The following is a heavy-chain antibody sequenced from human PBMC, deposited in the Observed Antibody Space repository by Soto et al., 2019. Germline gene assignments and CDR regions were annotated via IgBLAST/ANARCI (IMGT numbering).Heavy chain of an antibody. D-gene: IGHD3-10*01. V-gene: IGHV4-59*01. CDR1: GGPISSYY. CDR2: IYYSGST. CDR3: ARAVGGMVRGVISYYYGMDV. J-gene: IGHJ6*02. Sequence: SETLSLTCTVSGGPISSYYWSWIRQPPGKGLEWIGYIYYSGSTNYNPSLKSRVTISVDTSKNQFSLKLSSVTAADTAVYYCARAVGGMVRGVISYYYGMDVWGQGTTVTVSS.